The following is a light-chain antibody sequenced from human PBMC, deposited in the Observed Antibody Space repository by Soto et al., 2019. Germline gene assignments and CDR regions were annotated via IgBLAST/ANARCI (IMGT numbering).Light chain of an antibody. J-gene: IGKJ1*01. CDR3: QQYNNWPRT. CDR1: QSVSSN. CDR2: GAS. V-gene: IGKV3-15*01. Sequence: ELVMTQCPATLSVSPGERATLSCRASQSVSSNLAWYQQKPGQAPRLLIYGASTRATGIPARFSGSGSGTEFTLTISSLQSEDFAVYYCQQYNNWPRTFGQGTKVDIK.